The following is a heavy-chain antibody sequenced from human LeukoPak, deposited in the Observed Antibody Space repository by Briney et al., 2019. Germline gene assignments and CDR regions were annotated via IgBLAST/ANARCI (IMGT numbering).Heavy chain of an antibody. CDR2: IKPDGSEK. D-gene: IGHD3-9*01. CDR3: ARDFDQGSYYFDY. J-gene: IGHJ4*02. Sequence: GGSLRLSCAASGFTFSSSWMSWVRQAPGKGLEWVTNIKPDGSEKYYVDSVKGRFTISRDNAKNSLYLQMNSLRAEDTAVYYCARDFDQGSYYFDYWGQGTLVTVSS. CDR1: GFTFSSSW. V-gene: IGHV3-7*03.